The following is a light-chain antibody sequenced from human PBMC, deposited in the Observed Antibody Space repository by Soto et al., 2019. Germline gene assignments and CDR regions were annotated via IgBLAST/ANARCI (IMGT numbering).Light chain of an antibody. Sequence: EIVLTQSPATLSLSPGERATLSCRASQSVTSSLAWFQQKPGQAPRLLIYDVSARATDIPARFSGSGSGTDFTLTISSLEPEDFAVYCCQQRTSWPTFGGGTKVDIK. CDR1: QSVTSS. V-gene: IGKV3-11*01. J-gene: IGKJ4*01. CDR3: QQRTSWPT. CDR2: DVS.